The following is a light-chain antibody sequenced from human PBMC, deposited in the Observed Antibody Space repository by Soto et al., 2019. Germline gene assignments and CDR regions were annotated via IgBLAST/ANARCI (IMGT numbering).Light chain of an antibody. CDR3: SSYTGSITYV. CDR2: DVS. CDR1: SSDVGGYNY. Sequence: QSVLTQPASVXGSPGQSITISCTGTSSDVGGYNYVSWYQQHPGKAPKLMIFDVSDRPSGASSRFSGSKSGNTASLTISGLQAEDEAAYYCSSYTGSITYVFGTGTKVTVL. V-gene: IGLV2-14*03. J-gene: IGLJ1*01.